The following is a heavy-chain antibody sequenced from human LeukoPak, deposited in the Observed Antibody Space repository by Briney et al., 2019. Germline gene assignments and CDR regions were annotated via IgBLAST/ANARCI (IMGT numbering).Heavy chain of an antibody. Sequence: PGGSLRLSCAASGFTFSNYAMHWVRQAPGKGLEWLAVISYAATDKYYADSVKGRITISRDNSKNTLSLQINSLRAEDTAVYYCAREAALLYYMDVWGKGTTVTVSS. CDR2: ISYAATDK. D-gene: IGHD6-25*01. CDR3: AREAALLYYMDV. CDR1: GFTFSNYA. V-gene: IGHV3-30*04. J-gene: IGHJ6*03.